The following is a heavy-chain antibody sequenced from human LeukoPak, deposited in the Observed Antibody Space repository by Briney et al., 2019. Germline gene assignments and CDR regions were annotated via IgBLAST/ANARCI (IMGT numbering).Heavy chain of an antibody. CDR1: GGSISSYY. D-gene: IGHD5-12*01. Sequence: SETVSLTCTVSGGSISSYYWSWIRQPAGKGLEWIGRIYTSGSTNYNPSLKSRVTMSVDTSKNQFSLKPSSVTAADTAVYYCARVAYSGYDYAIDYWGQGTLVTVSS. J-gene: IGHJ4*02. CDR3: ARVAYSGYDYAIDY. V-gene: IGHV4-4*07. CDR2: IYTSGST.